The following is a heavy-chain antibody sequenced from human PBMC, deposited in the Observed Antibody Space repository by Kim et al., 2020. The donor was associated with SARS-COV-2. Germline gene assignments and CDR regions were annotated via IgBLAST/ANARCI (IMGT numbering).Heavy chain of an antibody. Sequence: SVKVSCKASGGTFSSYAISWVRQAPGQGLEWMGRIIPILGIANYAQKFQGRVTITADKSTSTAYMELSSLRSEDTAVYYCAIHTRGEGTYYYDSGDAFDIWGQGTMVTVSS. V-gene: IGHV1-69*04. CDR2: IIPILGIA. J-gene: IGHJ3*02. CDR3: AIHTRGEGTYYYDSGDAFDI. CDR1: GGTFSSYA. D-gene: IGHD3-22*01.